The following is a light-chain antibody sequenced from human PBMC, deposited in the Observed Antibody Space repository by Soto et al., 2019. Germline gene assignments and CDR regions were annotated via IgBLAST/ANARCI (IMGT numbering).Light chain of an antibody. J-gene: IGLJ1*01. Sequence: QSVLTQPASVSGSPGQSITISCTGTSSDVGSYNLVSWYRQHPGKAPKLMIYEGSKRPSGVSNRFSGSKSGNTASLTISGLQAEDEADYSCCSYAGSSTYVFGTGTKLTVL. CDR3: CSYAGSSTYV. CDR2: EGS. V-gene: IGLV2-23*01. CDR1: SSDVGSYNL.